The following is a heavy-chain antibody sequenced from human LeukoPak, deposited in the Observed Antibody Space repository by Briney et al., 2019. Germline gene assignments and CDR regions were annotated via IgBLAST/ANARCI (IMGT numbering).Heavy chain of an antibody. J-gene: IGHJ5*02. CDR2: IYYSGST. V-gene: IGHV4-39*07. Sequence: SETLSLTCTVSGGSISSSSYYWGWIRQPPGKGLEWIGSIYYSGSTYYNPSLKSRVTISVDTSKNQFSLKLSSVTAADTAVYYCARELWFGEFTWRSYQRWFDPWGQGTLVTVSS. CDR3: ARELWFGEFTWRSYQRWFDP. D-gene: IGHD3-10*01. CDR1: GGSISSSSYY.